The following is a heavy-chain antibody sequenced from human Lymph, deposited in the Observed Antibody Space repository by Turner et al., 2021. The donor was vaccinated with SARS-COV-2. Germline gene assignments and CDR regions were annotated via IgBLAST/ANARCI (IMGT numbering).Heavy chain of an antibody. CDR2: IYSGGST. CDR1: VFTVSSNY. D-gene: IGHD4-17*01. J-gene: IGHJ4*02. V-gene: IGHV3-53*01. Sequence: EVQVVESGGGLIQPGVSLRLSCAASVFTVSSNYMSWVRQAPGKGLEWVSVIYSGGSTYYADSVKGRFTISRDNSKNTLYLQMNSLRAEDTAVYYCARVLPYGDYFDYWGQGTLVTVSS. CDR3: ARVLPYGDYFDY.